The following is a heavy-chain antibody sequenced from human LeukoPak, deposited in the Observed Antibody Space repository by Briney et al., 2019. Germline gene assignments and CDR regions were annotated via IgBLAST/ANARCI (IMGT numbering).Heavy chain of an antibody. V-gene: IGHV4-59*11. Sequence: WETLSLTYAVSDDSFSSHCWTWIRQPPGKGLGWIGYISYIGTTNDNASLKRRVTISIDTSKNQFSLKLSSVTAADTAVYYCARDLVTVTKGFDIWGQGTMVSVSA. D-gene: IGHD4-17*01. CDR1: DDSFSSHC. CDR3: ARDLVTVTKGFDI. J-gene: IGHJ3*02. CDR2: ISYIGTT.